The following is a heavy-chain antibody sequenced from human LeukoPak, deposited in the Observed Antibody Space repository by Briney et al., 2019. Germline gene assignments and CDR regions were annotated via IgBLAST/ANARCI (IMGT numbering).Heavy chain of an antibody. J-gene: IGHJ6*03. Sequence: ASVKVSCKASGGTFSNSAISWVRQAPGQGLEWMGGIIPIFDTAIYAQKFRGRVTITADDSTSTAYMELTSLRSEDTAVYYCARPNYDFWSGYYTGTPWGYYMDVWGKGTTVTVSS. CDR3: ARPNYDFWSGYYTGTPWGYYMDV. D-gene: IGHD3-3*01. CDR1: GGTFSNSA. V-gene: IGHV1-69*13. CDR2: IIPIFDTA.